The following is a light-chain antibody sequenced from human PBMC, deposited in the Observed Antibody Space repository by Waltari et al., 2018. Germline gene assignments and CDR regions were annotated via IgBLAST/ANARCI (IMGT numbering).Light chain of an antibody. CDR3: CSYAGSYTEV. CDR1: SSDVGGYNY. CDR2: DVS. V-gene: IGLV2-11*01. Sequence: QSALTQPRSVSGSPGQSVTISCTGTSSDVGGYNYVSWYQQHRGKAPKLMIYDVSKRPAGVPDRFSGSKSGNAASLTISGLQAEDEADYYCCSYAGSYTEVFGGGTKLTVL. J-gene: IGLJ2*01.